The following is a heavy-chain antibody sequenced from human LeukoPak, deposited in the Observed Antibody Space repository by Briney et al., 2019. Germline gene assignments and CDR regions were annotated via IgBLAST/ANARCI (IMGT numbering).Heavy chain of an antibody. D-gene: IGHD2-15*01. Sequence: PGRTLRLSCAASGFTFSSYGMSWVRQAPGKGLEWVSAISGSGGSTYYADSVKGRFTISRDNSKNTLYLQMNSLRAEDTAVYYCAKDLGVVAVDLFDYWGQGTLVTVSS. CDR2: ISGSGGST. CDR1: GFTFSSYG. CDR3: AKDLGVVAVDLFDY. J-gene: IGHJ4*02. V-gene: IGHV3-23*01.